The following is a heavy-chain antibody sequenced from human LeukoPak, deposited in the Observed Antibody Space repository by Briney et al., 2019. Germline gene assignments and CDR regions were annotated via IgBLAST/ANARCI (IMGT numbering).Heavy chain of an antibody. CDR1: GFTFSSYA. CDR2: ISGSGGST. CDR3: ATKGPLAYCGGDCSPEVDY. V-gene: IGHV3-23*01. J-gene: IGHJ4*02. Sequence: HPGGSLRLSCAASGFTFSSYAMSWVRQAPGKGLEWVSAISGSGGSTYYADSVKGRFTISRDNSKNTLYLQMNSLRAEDTAVYYCATKGPLAYCGGDCSPEVDYWGQGTLVTVSS. D-gene: IGHD2-21*02.